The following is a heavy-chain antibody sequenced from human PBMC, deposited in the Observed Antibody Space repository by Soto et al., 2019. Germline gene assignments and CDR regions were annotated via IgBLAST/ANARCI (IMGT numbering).Heavy chain of an antibody. J-gene: IGHJ6*02. V-gene: IGHV1-46*01. CDR3: ARDPTIFGVVQNYGMDV. D-gene: IGHD3-3*01. CDR1: GYTFTSHY. CDR2: INPSGGGT. Sequence: ASVKVSCKASGYTFTSHYFHWVRQAPGQGLEWMGIINPSGGGTSYAQKFQGRLTMTRDTSTSTAYMELRSLRSDDTAVYYCARDPTIFGVVQNYGMDVWGQGTTVTVSS.